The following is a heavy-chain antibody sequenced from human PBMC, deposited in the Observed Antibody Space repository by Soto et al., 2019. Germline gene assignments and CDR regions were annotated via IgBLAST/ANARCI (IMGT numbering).Heavy chain of an antibody. D-gene: IGHD6-19*01. CDR1: GGSISSGGYS. V-gene: IGHV4-30-2*01. Sequence: SETLSLTCTVSGGSISSGGYSWSWIRQPPGKGLEWIGYIYHSGTYYNPSLKSRVTISVDRSKNQFSLKLSSVTAADTAVYYYARAGGLGAVAVDYWGQGTLVTVSS. CDR2: IYHSGT. CDR3: ARAGGLGAVAVDY. J-gene: IGHJ4*02.